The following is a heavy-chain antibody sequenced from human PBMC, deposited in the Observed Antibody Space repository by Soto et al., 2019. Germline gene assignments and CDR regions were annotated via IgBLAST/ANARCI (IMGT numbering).Heavy chain of an antibody. V-gene: IGHV3-30*18. D-gene: IGHD6-19*01. CDR3: AKEFTGKAVAATVPTNAFDI. J-gene: IGHJ3*02. Sequence: PGGSLRLSCAASGFTFSSYGMHWVRQAPGKGLEWVAVISYDGSNKYYADSVKGRFTISRDNSKNTLYLQMNSLRAEDTAVYYCAKEFTGKAVAATVPTNAFDIWGQGTMVTVSS. CDR2: ISYDGSNK. CDR1: GFTFSSYG.